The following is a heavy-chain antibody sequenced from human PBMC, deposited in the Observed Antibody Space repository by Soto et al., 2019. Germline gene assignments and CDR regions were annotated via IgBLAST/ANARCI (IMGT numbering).Heavy chain of an antibody. CDR1: GGSFSGYY. CDR3: ARGTRYSGSYGKAFDI. Sequence: LETLSLTCAVYGGSFSGYYWSWIRQPPGKGLEWIGEINHSGSTNYNPSLKSRVTISVDTSKNQFSLKLSSVTAADTAVYYCARGTRYSGSYGKAFDIWGQGTMVT. D-gene: IGHD1-26*01. V-gene: IGHV4-34*01. CDR2: INHSGST. J-gene: IGHJ3*02.